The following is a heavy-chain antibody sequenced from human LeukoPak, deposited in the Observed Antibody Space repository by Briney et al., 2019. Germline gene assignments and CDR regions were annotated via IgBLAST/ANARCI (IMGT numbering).Heavy chain of an antibody. J-gene: IGHJ4*02. Sequence: GGSLRLSCAASGFTFSTYAMSWVRQAPGKGLEWVSGLSGDGYSTVYADSVKGRFTISRDNSKYTLYLQMNSLRAEDTAVYYCARHLRGRSHASLYYFDYWGQGSLLTVSS. CDR1: GFTFSTYA. CDR2: LSGDGYST. CDR3: ARHLRGRSHASLYYFDY. V-gene: IGHV3-23*01. D-gene: IGHD3-16*01.